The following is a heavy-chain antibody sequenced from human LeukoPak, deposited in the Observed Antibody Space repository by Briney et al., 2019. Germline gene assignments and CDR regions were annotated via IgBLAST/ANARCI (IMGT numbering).Heavy chain of an antibody. D-gene: IGHD6-13*01. CDR3: ARTHYSSTWYYFDY. Sequence: GGSLRLSCAASGFTSENHNMNWVRQAPGKGLEWVSYISTSSDIAYYADSVKGRFTISRDNAKNSVYLQMDSLRVDDTAVYYCARTHYSSTWYYFDYWGQGTPVTVSS. CDR1: GFTSENHN. V-gene: IGHV3-48*01. CDR2: ISTSSDIA. J-gene: IGHJ4*02.